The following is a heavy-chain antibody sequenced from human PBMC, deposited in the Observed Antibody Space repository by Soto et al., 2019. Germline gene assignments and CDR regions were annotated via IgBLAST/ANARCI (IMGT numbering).Heavy chain of an antibody. V-gene: IGHV1-18*04. D-gene: IGHD3-3*01. CDR3: AREGVTMCGVCNEYQYGMDV. CDR1: GYTFTSYG. J-gene: IGHJ6*02. Sequence: ASVKLACTASGYTFTSYGISWVRQAPGQGLEWMGWISAYNGNTNYAQKLQGRVTMTTDTSTSTAYMELRSLRSDDTAVYYCAREGVTMCGVCNEYQYGMDVWGQGYPVT. CDR2: ISAYNGNT.